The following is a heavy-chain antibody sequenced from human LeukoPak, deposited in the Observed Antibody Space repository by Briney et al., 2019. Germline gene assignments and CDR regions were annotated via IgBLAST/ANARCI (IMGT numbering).Heavy chain of an antibody. V-gene: IGHV1-18*01. D-gene: IGHD3-10*01. J-gene: IGHJ4*02. CDR2: ISAYNGNT. CDR1: GYTFTSYG. CDR3: ARQSPYYGSGSYSFTYFFDY. Sequence: ASVKVSCKASGYTFTSYGISWVRQAPGQGLEWMGWISAYNGNTNYAQKLQGRVTMTTDTSTSTAYMELKSLRSVDTAVYCCARQSPYYGSGSYSFTYFFDYWGQGTLVTVSS.